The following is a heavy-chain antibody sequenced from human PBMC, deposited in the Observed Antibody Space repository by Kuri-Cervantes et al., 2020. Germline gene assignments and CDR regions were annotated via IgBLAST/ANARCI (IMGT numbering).Heavy chain of an antibody. J-gene: IGHJ6*02. CDR2: ISSSSSTI. CDR1: GFTFSSYS. CDR3: ARDRWNDLYYYGMDV. V-gene: IGHV3-48*02. Sequence: GESLKISCAASGFTFSSYSMNWVRQAPGKGLEWVSYISSSSSTIYYADSVKGRFTISRDNAKNSLYLQMNSLRDEDTAVYYGARDRWNDLYYYGMDVWGQGTTVTVSS. D-gene: IGHD1-1*01.